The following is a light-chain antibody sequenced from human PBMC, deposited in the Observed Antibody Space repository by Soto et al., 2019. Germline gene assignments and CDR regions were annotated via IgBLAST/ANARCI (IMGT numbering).Light chain of an antibody. CDR1: QSISSW. CDR2: DAS. V-gene: IGKV1-5*01. J-gene: IGKJ2*01. CDR3: QQYDSYPYT. Sequence: DIQMTQSPSTLSASVGDRVTITCRASQSISSWLAWYQQKPGKAPKFLIYDASSLESGVPSRFSGSGSGTEFTLTISSLQPDDFATYYCQQYDSYPYTFGQGTKLEIK.